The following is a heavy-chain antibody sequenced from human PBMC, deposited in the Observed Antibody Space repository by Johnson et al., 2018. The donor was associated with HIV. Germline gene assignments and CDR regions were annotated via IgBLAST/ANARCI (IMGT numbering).Heavy chain of an antibody. J-gene: IGHJ3*02. CDR2: ISGSGGST. D-gene: IGHD2-15*01. Sequence: VQLVESGGGLVQPGGSLRLSCAASGFTFSSYAMSWVRQAPGKGLEWVSAISGSGGSTYYADSVKGRFTISRDNSKNTQYLQMNSLRAEDTAVYYCARKESAYCSGGSCGTDAFDIWGQGTMVTVSS. CDR1: GFTFSSYA. CDR3: ARKESAYCSGGSCGTDAFDI. V-gene: IGHV3-23*04.